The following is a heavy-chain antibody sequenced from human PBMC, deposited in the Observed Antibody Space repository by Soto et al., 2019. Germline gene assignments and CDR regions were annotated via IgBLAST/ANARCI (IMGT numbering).Heavy chain of an antibody. CDR1: GGSFSGYY. CDR3: ARRFYGDYYFDY. Sequence: SETLSLTCAVYGGSFSGYYWSWIRQPPGKGLEWIGEINHSGSTNYNPSLKSRVTISVDTSKNQFSLKLSSVTAADTAVYYCARRFYGDYYFDYWGQGTLVTVSS. CDR2: INHSGST. V-gene: IGHV4-34*01. D-gene: IGHD4-17*01. J-gene: IGHJ4*02.